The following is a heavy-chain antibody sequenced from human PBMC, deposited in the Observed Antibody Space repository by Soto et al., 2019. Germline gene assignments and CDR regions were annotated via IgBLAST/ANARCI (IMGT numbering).Heavy chain of an antibody. CDR1: GFTFSSFW. J-gene: IGHJ4*02. V-gene: IGHV3-74*01. D-gene: IGHD6-13*01. CDR3: ARIPPGWGGGQLVLDY. CDR2: INSDGSII. Sequence: EVQLVESGGGLVQPGGSLRLSCAASGFTFSSFWMHWVRQAPGKGLVWVSRINSDGSIITYADSVKGRFTISRDNAKNTLYLQMNSLRAGDTAVYYCARIPPGWGGGQLVLDYWGQGTLVTVSS.